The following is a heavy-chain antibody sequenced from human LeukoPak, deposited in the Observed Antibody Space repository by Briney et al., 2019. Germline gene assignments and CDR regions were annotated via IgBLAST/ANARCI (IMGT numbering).Heavy chain of an antibody. CDR1: GGSISGYY. CDR2: IYYSGST. J-gene: IGHJ4*02. Sequence: PSETLSLTCTVSGGSISGYYWNWIRQPPGKGLEWIGYIYYSGSTNFNPSLQSRVTMSVDTSKNQFSLKLSSVTAADTALYYCARAFSYPYFDYWGQGTLVTVSS. V-gene: IGHV4-59*08. CDR3: ARAFSYPYFDY.